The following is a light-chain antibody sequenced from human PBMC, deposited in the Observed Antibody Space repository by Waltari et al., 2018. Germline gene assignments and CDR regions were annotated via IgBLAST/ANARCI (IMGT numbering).Light chain of an antibody. Sequence: DIQMTQSPSSLSASVGDSVTITCRASQSINTYLNWYQQKPGKAPELLIYAASSLQSGVPSAFSGSGSGTDFTLTISSLQPEDFAVFYCQQYGSSPRTFGQGTTVEIK. CDR3: QQYGSSPRT. CDR2: AAS. CDR1: QSINTY. J-gene: IGKJ1*01. V-gene: IGKV1-39*01.